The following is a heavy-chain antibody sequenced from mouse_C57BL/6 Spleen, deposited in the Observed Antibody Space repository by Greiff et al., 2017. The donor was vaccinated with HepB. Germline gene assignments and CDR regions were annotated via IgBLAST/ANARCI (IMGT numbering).Heavy chain of an antibody. V-gene: IGHV1-64*01. CDR3: AREGRSYSYYAMDY. CDR2: IYPNSGST. J-gene: IGHJ4*01. Sequence: VQLQQSGAELVKPGASVKLSCKASGYTFTSYWMHWVQQRPGQGLEWIGMIYPNSGSTNYNEKFKSKATLTVDTSSSTAYMQLSSLTSEDSAVYYGAREGRSYSYYAMDYWGQGTSVTVSS. D-gene: IGHD1-1*01. CDR1: GYTFTSYW.